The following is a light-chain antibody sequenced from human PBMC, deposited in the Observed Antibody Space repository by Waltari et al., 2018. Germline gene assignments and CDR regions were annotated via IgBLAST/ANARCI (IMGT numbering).Light chain of an antibody. CDR1: QSISSY. V-gene: IGKV1-39*01. J-gene: IGKJ1*01. Sequence: DIHMTQSPSSLSAPVGDSVPSTCRASQSISSYLNWYQQKPGKAPKLLIYAASSWQSGVPARFSGSGSGTDFTLTISSLQPEDFATYYCQQSYSTPWTFGQGTKVEIK. CDR2: AAS. CDR3: QQSYSTPWT.